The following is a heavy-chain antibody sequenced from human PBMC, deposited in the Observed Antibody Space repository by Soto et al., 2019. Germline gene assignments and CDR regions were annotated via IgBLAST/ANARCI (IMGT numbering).Heavy chain of an antibody. Sequence: GESLKISCKGSGYSFTSYWIGWVRQMPGKCLEWMWIIYPGDSDTRYSPSFQGQVTISADKSISTAYLQWSSLKASDTAMYYCARADLGNLRHIASDYYYGMDVWGQGTTVTVSS. CDR1: GYSFTSYW. V-gene: IGHV5-51*01. CDR3: ARADLGNLRHIASDYYYGMDV. J-gene: IGHJ6*02. CDR2: IYPGDSDT. D-gene: IGHD1-26*01.